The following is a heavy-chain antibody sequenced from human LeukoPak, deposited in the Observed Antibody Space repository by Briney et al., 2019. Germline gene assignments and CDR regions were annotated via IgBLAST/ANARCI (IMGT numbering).Heavy chain of an antibody. CDR1: GFAFSGFE. Sequence: PGGSLRLSCAASGFAFSGFEMNWVRQAPGKGPEWIAYIDVTGKKIRYADSVKGRFTISGDNANSSVYLQMNSLRVDDTAVYYCARENYVRGYDYWGQGTLVTVSS. CDR3: ARENYVRGYDY. CDR2: IDVTGKKI. J-gene: IGHJ4*02. V-gene: IGHV3-48*03. D-gene: IGHD3-16*01.